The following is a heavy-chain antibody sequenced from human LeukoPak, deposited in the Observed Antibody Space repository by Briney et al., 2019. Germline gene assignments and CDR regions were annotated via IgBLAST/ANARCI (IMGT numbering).Heavy chain of an antibody. CDR3: ARGHNSTLPD. CDR1: AFTFSLYW. Sequence: GGSLRLSCAASAFTFSLYWMAWVRQAPGKGLEWVANIKQDGSEKYYVDSVKGRFTISRDNAKNSMYLEMNSPRAEDTAVYYCARGHNSTLPDWGQGSLVTVSS. CDR2: IKQDGSEK. V-gene: IGHV3-7*04. J-gene: IGHJ4*02. D-gene: IGHD1-20*01.